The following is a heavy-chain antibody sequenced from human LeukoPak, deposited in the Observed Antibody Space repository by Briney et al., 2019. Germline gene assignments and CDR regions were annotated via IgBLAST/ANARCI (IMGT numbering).Heavy chain of an antibody. CDR3: ASGGSYCSSTSCYPRDY. Sequence: PSETLSLTCAVYGGSFSGYYWSCIRQPPGKGLEWIGEINHSGSTNYNPSLKSRVTISVDTSKNQFSLKLSSVTAADTAVYYCASGGSYCSSTSCYPRDYWGQGTLVTVSS. D-gene: IGHD2-2*01. CDR2: INHSGST. V-gene: IGHV4-34*01. J-gene: IGHJ4*02. CDR1: GGSFSGYY.